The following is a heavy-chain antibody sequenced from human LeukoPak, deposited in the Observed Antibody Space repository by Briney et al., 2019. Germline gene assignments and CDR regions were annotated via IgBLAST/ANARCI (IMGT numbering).Heavy chain of an antibody. CDR3: ARDSRYCSSTSCYTPNWYFDL. CDR1: GGSFSGYY. CDR2: INHSGST. D-gene: IGHD2-2*02. V-gene: IGHV4-34*01. J-gene: IGHJ2*01. Sequence: SETLSLTCAVYGGSFSGYYWSWIRQPPGKGLEWIGEINHSGSTNYNPSLKSRVTISVDTSKNQFSLKLSSVTAADTAVYYCARDSRYCSSTSCYTPNWYFDLWGRGTLVTVSS.